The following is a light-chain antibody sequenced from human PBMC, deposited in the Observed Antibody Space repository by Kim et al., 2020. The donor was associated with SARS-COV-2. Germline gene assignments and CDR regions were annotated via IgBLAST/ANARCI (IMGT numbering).Light chain of an antibody. CDR3: NSRDSSGNHLEV. Sequence: SSELTQDPAVSVAVGQTVRITCQGDSLRSYYASWYQQKPGQAPVLVIYGKNNRPSGIPDRFSGYSSGNTASLTITGAQAEDEADYYCNSRDSSGNHLEVFGGGTNVTVL. CDR1: SLRSYY. J-gene: IGLJ3*02. V-gene: IGLV3-19*01. CDR2: GKN.